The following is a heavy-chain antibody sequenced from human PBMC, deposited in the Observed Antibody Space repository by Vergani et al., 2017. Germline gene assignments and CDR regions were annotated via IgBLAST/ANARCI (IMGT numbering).Heavy chain of an antibody. V-gene: IGHV4-59*01. D-gene: IGHD1-26*01. J-gene: IGHJ4*02. CDR1: GGSISSYY. CDR3: ASGWELPFDY. CDR2: IYYSGST. Sequence: QVQLQESGPGLVKPSETLSLTCTVSGGSISSYYWSWIRQPPGKGLEWIGYIYYSGSTNYNPSLTSRVTISVDTSKNQFSLKLSSVTAADTAVYYCASGWELPFDYWGQGTLVTVSS.